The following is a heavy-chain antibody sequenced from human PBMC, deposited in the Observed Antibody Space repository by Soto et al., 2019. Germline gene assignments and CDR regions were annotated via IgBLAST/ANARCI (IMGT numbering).Heavy chain of an antibody. Sequence: ASVKVSCKASGYTFTGYYMHWVRQAPGQGLEWMGWINPNSGGTNYAQKFQGRVTMTRDTSISTAYMELGRLRSDDTAVYCCARDSVARYPNAFDIWGQGTMVTVSS. D-gene: IGHD6-19*01. CDR2: INPNSGGT. CDR1: GYTFTGYY. J-gene: IGHJ3*02. V-gene: IGHV1-2*02. CDR3: ARDSVARYPNAFDI.